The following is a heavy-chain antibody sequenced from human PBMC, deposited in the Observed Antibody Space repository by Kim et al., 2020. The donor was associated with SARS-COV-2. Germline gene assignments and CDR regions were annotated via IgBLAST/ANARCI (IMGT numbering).Heavy chain of an antibody. CDR1: GGSISSGGYY. J-gene: IGHJ4*02. CDR2: IYYSGST. CDR3: ARDTRDHGSPPAYFDY. V-gene: IGHV4-31*03. Sequence: SETLSLTCTVSGGSISSGGYYWSWIRQHPGKGLEWIGYIYYSGSTYYNPSLKSRVTISVDTSKNQFSLKLSSVTAADTAVYYCARDTRDHGSPPAYFDYWGQGTLVTVSS.